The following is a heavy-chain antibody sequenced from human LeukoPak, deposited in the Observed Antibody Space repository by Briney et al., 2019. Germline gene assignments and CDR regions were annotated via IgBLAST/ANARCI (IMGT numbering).Heavy chain of an antibody. Sequence: SETLSLTCTVSNGSISSYYWSWIRQPPGKGLQWIGYIYYSGSINYNPSLKSRVTISVDTSKNQFSLKLSSVTAADTAVYYCAAHSSGNFDYWGQGTLVTVSS. J-gene: IGHJ4*02. CDR1: NGSISSYY. V-gene: IGHV4-59*01. CDR2: IYYSGSI. D-gene: IGHD6-19*01. CDR3: AAHSSGNFDY.